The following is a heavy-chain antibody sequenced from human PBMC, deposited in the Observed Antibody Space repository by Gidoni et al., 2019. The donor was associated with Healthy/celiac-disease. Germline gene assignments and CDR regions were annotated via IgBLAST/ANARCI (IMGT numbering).Heavy chain of an antibody. D-gene: IGHD3-22*01. CDR3: ARDRYDSSGA. Sequence: LEWIGYIYYSGSTYYNPSLKRRVTISVDTSKNQFSLKLSSVTAADTAVYYCARDRYDSSGAWGQGTLVIVSS. J-gene: IGHJ5*02. V-gene: IGHV4-31*02. CDR2: IYYSGST.